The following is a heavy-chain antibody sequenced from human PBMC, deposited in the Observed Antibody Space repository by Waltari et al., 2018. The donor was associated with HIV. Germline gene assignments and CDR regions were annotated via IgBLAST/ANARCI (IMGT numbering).Heavy chain of an antibody. J-gene: IGHJ4*02. Sequence: QVQLVQSGSQLKKPGASVQISCKASGYTFNNYAMHWVRQAPGHGLEWMGWMNTNSGDPTYAQGFTGRFVFSLDTSISTTYLQINSLKPEDSAVYYCARSPAFWGQGTLVIVSS. CDR1: GYTFNNYA. V-gene: IGHV7-4-1*02. CDR3: ARSPAF. CDR2: MNTNSGDP. D-gene: IGHD3-3*02.